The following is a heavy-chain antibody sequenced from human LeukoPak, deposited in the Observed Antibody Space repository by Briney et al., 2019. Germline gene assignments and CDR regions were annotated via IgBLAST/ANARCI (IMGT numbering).Heavy chain of an antibody. J-gene: IGHJ4*02. CDR1: GFTFSSYS. D-gene: IGHD3-22*01. CDR2: VSSSSSYI. V-gene: IGHV3-21*01. Sequence: GGSLRLSCAASGFTFSSYSMNWVRQAPGKGLEWVSSVSSSSSYIYYADSVKGRFTISRDNSKNTLYLQMNSLRAEDTAVYYCARGPRRGDSSGYYYGVYWGQGTLVTVSS. CDR3: ARGPRRGDSSGYYYGVY.